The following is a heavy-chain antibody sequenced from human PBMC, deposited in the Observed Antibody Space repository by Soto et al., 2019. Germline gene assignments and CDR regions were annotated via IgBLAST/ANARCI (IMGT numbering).Heavy chain of an antibody. V-gene: IGHV6-1*01. CDR2: TYYRSKWYN. CDR3: ARWFVGYCSGGSCYGFDY. Sequence: QTLSLTCAISGDSVSSNSAAWNWIRQSPSRGLEWLGRTYYRSKWYNDYAVSVKSRITINPDTSKNQFSLQLNSVTPEDTAVYYCARWFVGYCSGGSCYGFDYWGQGTLVTASS. CDR1: GDSVSSNSAA. J-gene: IGHJ4*02. D-gene: IGHD2-15*01.